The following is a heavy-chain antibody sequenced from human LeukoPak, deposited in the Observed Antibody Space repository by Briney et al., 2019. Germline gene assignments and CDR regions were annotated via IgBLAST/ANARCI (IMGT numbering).Heavy chain of an antibody. J-gene: IGHJ4*02. Sequence: GGSLRLSCAASGFILRNYWMSWVRQGPGEGPEWVASINQGGSEKYYADSVKGRFTISRDNAKNSLDLQMNSLRVEDTAIYYCARLAVPPGNRGWYYEQWGQGTLVTVSS. V-gene: IGHV3-7*03. CDR2: INQGGSEK. CDR3: ARLAVPPGNRGWYYEQ. D-gene: IGHD2-2*01. CDR1: GFILRNYW.